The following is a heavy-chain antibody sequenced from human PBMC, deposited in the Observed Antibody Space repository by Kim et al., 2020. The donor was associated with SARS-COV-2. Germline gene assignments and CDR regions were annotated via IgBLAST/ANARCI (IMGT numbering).Heavy chain of an antibody. CDR2: MYTRGRT. Sequence: GGSLRLSCEASGLAVSSNYMSWVRQAPGKGLEWISVMYTRGRTFYADSVKGRFTISRDDSKNTVYLQLNSLSGDDTAVYYCVRDRPAAVNWYFDLWGRGT. CDR1: GLAVSSNY. D-gene: IGHD2-2*01. J-gene: IGHJ2*01. CDR3: VRDRPAAVNWYFDL. V-gene: IGHV3-66*01.